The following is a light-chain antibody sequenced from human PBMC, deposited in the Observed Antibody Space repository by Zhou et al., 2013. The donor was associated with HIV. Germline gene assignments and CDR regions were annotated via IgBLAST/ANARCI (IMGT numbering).Light chain of an antibody. J-gene: IGKJ2*01. Sequence: DIQMTQSPSSLSASVGDRVTITCRASQDISNYLNWYQQKPGKAPSLLIYDASSLESGVPPRFSGSVSGTDFTLTISGLQPDDFATYYCQQYHSYPYTFGQGTKLEIK. CDR2: DAS. CDR1: QDISNY. CDR3: QQYHSYPYT. V-gene: IGKV1-39*01.